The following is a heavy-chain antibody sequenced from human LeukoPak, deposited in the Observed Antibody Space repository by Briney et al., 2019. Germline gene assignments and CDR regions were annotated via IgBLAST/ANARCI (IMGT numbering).Heavy chain of an antibody. J-gene: IGHJ4*02. CDR1: GFTFTTYF. CDR2: ISSSSSYI. D-gene: IGHD3-22*01. Sequence: GESLRLSCAASGFTFTTYFMNWVRQAPGKGLEWVSSISSSSSYIYYADSVKGRFTISRDNAKNSLYLQMNSLRAEDTAVYYCARETYYYDSSGYYDYWGQGTLVTVSS. CDR3: ARETYYYDSSGYYDY. V-gene: IGHV3-21*01.